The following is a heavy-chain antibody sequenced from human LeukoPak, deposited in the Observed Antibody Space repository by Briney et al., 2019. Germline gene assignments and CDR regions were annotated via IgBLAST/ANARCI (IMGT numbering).Heavy chain of an antibody. CDR2: MNPNSGNT. CDR1: GYTFTSYD. Sequence: ASVKVSCKASGYTFTSYDINWVRQATGQGLEWMGWMNPNSGNTGYAQKFQGRVTMTRNTSISTAYMELSSLRSEDTAVYYCARLMVRGALLYYYYGMDVWGQGTTVTVSS. V-gene: IGHV1-8*01. D-gene: IGHD3-10*01. J-gene: IGHJ6*02. CDR3: ARLMVRGALLYYYYGMDV.